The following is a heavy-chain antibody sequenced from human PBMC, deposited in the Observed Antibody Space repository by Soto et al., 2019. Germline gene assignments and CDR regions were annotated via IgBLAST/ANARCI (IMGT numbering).Heavy chain of an antibody. V-gene: IGHV1-69*06. CDR3: VSAHNSGWYFFDY. CDR2: IIPLFGKA. J-gene: IGHJ4*02. D-gene: IGHD6-19*01. CDR1: GGSFSTLG. Sequence: ASVKVSCKASGGSFSTLGINWVRQAPGQGLEWMGGIIPLFGKARYAETSQGRVTITADTSTGTAYMEVSSLRSDDTAVFYCVSAHNSGWYFFDYWGPGTLVTVSS.